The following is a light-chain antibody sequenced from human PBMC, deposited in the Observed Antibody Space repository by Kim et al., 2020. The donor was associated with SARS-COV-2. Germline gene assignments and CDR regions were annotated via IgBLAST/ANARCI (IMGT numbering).Light chain of an antibody. J-gene: IGLJ2*01. V-gene: IGLV1-44*01. CDR3: ASWDDSLNGVL. CDR2: NDN. Sequence: GQRVTVSCSGSSSNIKTYTVSWYQQLPGAAPKLLIYNDNKRPSGVPDRFSGSKSGTSASLAISGLQSEDEADYVCASWDDSLNGVLFGGGTQLTVL. CDR1: SSNIKTYT.